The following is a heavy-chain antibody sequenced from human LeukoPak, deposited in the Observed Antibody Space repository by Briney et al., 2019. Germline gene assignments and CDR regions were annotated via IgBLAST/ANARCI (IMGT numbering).Heavy chain of an antibody. J-gene: IGHJ4*02. Sequence: GGSLRLSCAASGFTFSSYGMHWVRQAPGKGLEWVAVISYDGSNKYYADSVKGRFTISRDNSKNTLYLQMNSLRAEDTAVYYCTKDKIAAAGTFDYWGQGTLVTVSS. CDR3: TKDKIAAAGTFDY. CDR1: GFTFSSYG. V-gene: IGHV3-30*18. CDR2: ISYDGSNK. D-gene: IGHD6-13*01.